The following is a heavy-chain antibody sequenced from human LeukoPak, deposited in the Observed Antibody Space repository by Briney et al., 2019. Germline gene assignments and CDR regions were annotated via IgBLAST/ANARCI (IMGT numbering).Heavy chain of an antibody. Sequence: GGSLRLSCAASGFTFSSYNINWVRQAPGKGLEWVSYISSSGSTIQYADYVKGRFTISRDNAKNSLCLQMNSLRAEDTAVYYCATLMGSTGTMDVWGKGTTVTVSS. D-gene: IGHD1-26*01. CDR2: ISSSGSTI. V-gene: IGHV3-48*01. CDR3: ATLMGSTGTMDV. J-gene: IGHJ6*04. CDR1: GFTFSSYN.